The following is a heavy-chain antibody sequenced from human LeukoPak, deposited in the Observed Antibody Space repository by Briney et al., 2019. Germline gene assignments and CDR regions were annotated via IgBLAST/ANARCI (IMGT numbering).Heavy chain of an antibody. CDR2: ISGSGGST. D-gene: IGHD2-15*01. J-gene: IGHJ4*02. Sequence: PGGSLRPSCAASGFTFSSYAMSWVRQAPGKGLEWVSTISGSGGSTFYADSVKGRFTISRDNSKSTLYLQMSSLRAEDTAVYYCAKAPKGVGFCSGGSCYLLDYWGQGSLVTFSS. CDR1: GFTFSSYA. V-gene: IGHV3-23*01. CDR3: AKAPKGVGFCSGGSCYLLDY.